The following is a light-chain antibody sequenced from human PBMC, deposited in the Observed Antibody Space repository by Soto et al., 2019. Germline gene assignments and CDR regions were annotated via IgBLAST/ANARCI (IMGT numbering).Light chain of an antibody. CDR1: HSVSSSY. Sequence: IVLTQSPGTLSLSPGERATLSCRASHSVSSSYLAWYQQKPGQAPRLLIYGASSRASGIPDRFSGSGSGTDFTLTISRLEPEDFALYYCQQYGTSPPSYTFGQGTKLEIK. V-gene: IGKV3-20*01. J-gene: IGKJ2*01. CDR2: GAS. CDR3: QQYGTSPPSYT.